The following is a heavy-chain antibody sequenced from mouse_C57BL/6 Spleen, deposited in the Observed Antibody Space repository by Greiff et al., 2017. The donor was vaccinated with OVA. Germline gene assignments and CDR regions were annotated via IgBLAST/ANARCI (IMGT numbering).Heavy chain of an antibody. Sequence: VQLQQSGAELVKPGASVKISCKASGYAFSSYWMNWVKQRPGQGLEWIGQIYPGDGDTNYNGKFKGKATLTADKSSSTAYIQLSSLTSEDSAVYFCARGPITTVVATRYFDVWGTGTTVTVSS. CDR2: IYPGDGDT. CDR3: ARGPITTVVATRYFDV. V-gene: IGHV1-80*01. J-gene: IGHJ1*03. D-gene: IGHD1-1*01. CDR1: GYAFSSYW.